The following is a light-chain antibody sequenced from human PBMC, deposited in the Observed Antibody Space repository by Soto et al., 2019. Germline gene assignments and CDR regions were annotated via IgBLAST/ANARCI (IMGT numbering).Light chain of an antibody. CDR1: QSLVYSANNKNY. J-gene: IGKJ1*01. V-gene: IGKV4-1*01. CDR2: WAS. CDR3: QQYGATLWT. Sequence: DIVMTQSPDSLAVSLGERATINCKSSQSLVYSANNKNYLAWYQQKPGQPPKLLIYWASVRESGVPDRFSGSGSGTDFTLTISSLQAGDVAVYYCQQYGATLWTFGQGTKVEVK.